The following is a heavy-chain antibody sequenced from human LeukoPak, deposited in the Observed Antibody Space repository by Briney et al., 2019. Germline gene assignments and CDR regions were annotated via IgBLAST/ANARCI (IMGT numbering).Heavy chain of an antibody. CDR3: ARDGSGLLDY. V-gene: IGHV4-59*01. CDR2: IYYSGST. Sequence: SETLSLTCTVSGGSISSYYCSWIRQPPGKVLEWIGYIYYSGSTNYNPSLKSRVTISVDTSKNQFSLKLSSVTAADTAVYYCARDGSGLLDYWGQGTLVTVSS. CDR1: GGSISSYY. J-gene: IGHJ4*02.